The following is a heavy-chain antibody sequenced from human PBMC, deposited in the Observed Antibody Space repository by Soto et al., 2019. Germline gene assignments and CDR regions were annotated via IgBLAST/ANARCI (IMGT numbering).Heavy chain of an antibody. CDR1: GGSISSDSYY. Sequence: SETLSLTCTVSGGSISSDSYYWGWLRQSPEKGLEWVAYIYYSGSTTYNPTLKGRVIISLDTSENQFSLKVRSVTAADTAVYYCARLGRYYQAFDSWGQGTLVTVSS. V-gene: IGHV4-39*01. D-gene: IGHD3-22*01. CDR2: IYYSGST. J-gene: IGHJ4*02. CDR3: ARLGRYYQAFDS.